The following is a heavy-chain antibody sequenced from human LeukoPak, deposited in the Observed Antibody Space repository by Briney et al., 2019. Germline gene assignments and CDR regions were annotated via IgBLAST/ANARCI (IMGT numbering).Heavy chain of an antibody. Sequence: GRSLRLSCAASGFTFSYHPMHWVRQASGRRLEYVSAISPSGDRTWYADSVKGRFTISRDNSKNTLYLQMGSLRSEDTAVYYCARDDFSGSYSGYMDVWGKGTTVTVSS. CDR1: GFTFSYHP. D-gene: IGHD1-26*01. CDR3: ARDDFSGSYSGYMDV. CDR2: ISPSGDRT. V-gene: IGHV3-64*02. J-gene: IGHJ6*03.